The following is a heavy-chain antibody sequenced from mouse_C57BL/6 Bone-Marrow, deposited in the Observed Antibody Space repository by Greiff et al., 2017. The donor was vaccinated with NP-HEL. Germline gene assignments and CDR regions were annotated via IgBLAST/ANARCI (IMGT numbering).Heavy chain of an antibody. V-gene: IGHV1-19*01. CDR1: GYTFTDYY. CDR3: ARSPRVDY. Sequence: VQLQQSGPVLVKPGASVKMSCKASGYTFTDYYMNWVKQSHGKSLEWIGVINPYNGGTSYNQKFKGKATLTVDKSSSTAYMELNSRTSEDSAVYYCARSPRVDYWGQGTTLTVSS. CDR2: INPYNGGT. J-gene: IGHJ2*01.